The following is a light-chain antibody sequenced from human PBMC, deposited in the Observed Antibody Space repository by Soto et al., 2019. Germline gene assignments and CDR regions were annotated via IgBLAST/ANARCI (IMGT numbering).Light chain of an antibody. CDR3: QQYGRTSWT. V-gene: IGKV3-20*01. Sequence: EIVLTQSPGTLSLSPGEGATLSCRASQSVSTNFFAWYQQKPGQAPRLLIYGASTRATGIPDRFSGSGSGKDFTLTISRLETEDFAVYYCQQYGRTSWTFGQGPKVDIK. CDR2: GAS. CDR1: QSVSTNF. J-gene: IGKJ1*01.